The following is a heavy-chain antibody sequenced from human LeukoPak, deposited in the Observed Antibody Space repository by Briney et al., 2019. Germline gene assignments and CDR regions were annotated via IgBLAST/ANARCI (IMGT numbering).Heavy chain of an antibody. CDR2: ISYDGSNK. CDR3: AKDSVAGINY. V-gene: IGHV3-30*18. J-gene: IGHJ4*02. D-gene: IGHD6-19*01. Sequence: GGSLRLSCAASGFTFSSYGMHWVRQAPGKGLEWVAVISYDGSNKYYADSVKGRFTISRDNSKNTLYLQMNSLRAEDTAVYYCAKDSVAGINYWGQGTLITVSS. CDR1: GFTFSSYG.